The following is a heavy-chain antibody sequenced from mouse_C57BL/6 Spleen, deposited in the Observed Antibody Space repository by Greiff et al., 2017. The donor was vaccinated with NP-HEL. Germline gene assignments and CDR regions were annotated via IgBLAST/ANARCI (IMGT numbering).Heavy chain of an antibody. Sequence: VQLKQSVAELVRPGASVKLSCTASGFTFKNYSMHWVKQRPEQGLEWIGMIYPANGNTKYAPKFQGKATLTADTSSTTAYLQLSSLTSEDTAIYYCARADDGYSWGQGTTVTVAS. D-gene: IGHD2-3*01. V-gene: IGHV14-3*01. CDR1: GFTFKNYS. CDR2: IYPANGNT. J-gene: IGHJ2*01. CDR3: ARADDGYS.